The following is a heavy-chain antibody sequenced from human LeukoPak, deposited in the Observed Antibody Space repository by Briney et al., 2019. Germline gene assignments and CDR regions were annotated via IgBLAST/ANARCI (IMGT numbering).Heavy chain of an antibody. CDR1: GYTFTGYG. Sequence: ASVKVSCKASGYTFTGYGISWVRQAPGQGLEWMGWISAYNGNTNYAQKLQGRVTMTRNTSISTAYMELSSLRSEDTAVYYCARRDYYGSGSYPYYYQNHMDVWGKGTTVTISS. CDR3: ARRDYYGSGSYPYYYQNHMDV. CDR2: ISAYNGNT. J-gene: IGHJ6*03. V-gene: IGHV1-18*01. D-gene: IGHD3-10*01.